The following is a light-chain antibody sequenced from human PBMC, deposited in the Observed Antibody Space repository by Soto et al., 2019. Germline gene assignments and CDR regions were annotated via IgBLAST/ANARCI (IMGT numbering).Light chain of an antibody. Sequence: DIVMTQSPDSLAVSLGERATVNCKSSQSVLYNSNNRNYLAWYQKKPGQPPKLLIYWGSNRESGVPDRFSGSGSGTDFTLSISDLQVEDVAVYYCQQYYRSPLSFGGGTRVEIK. CDR2: WGS. CDR1: QSVLYNSNNRNY. J-gene: IGKJ4*01. CDR3: QQYYRSPLS. V-gene: IGKV4-1*01.